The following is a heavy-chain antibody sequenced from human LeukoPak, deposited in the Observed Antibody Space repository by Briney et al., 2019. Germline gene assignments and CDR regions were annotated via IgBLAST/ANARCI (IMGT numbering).Heavy chain of an antibody. D-gene: IGHD3-22*01. CDR2: IIPILGIA. J-gene: IGHJ4*02. CDR3: ASGGDYYDSSGYFDY. CDR1: GGTLSSYA. V-gene: IGHV1-69*04. Sequence: SVKVSCKASGGTLSSYAISWVRQAPGQGLEWMGRIIPILGIANYAQKFQGRVTITADKSTSTAYMELSSLRSEDTAVYYCASGGDYYDSSGYFDYWGQGTLVTVSS.